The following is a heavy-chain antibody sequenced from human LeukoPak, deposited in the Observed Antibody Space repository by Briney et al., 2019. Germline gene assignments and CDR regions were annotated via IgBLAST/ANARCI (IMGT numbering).Heavy chain of an antibody. J-gene: IGHJ3*02. CDR3: ASAQSSNRYAFYI. Sequence: GGSLRLSCAASGFTFSSYEMSWVRQAPGKGLEWVSYISSSGSNIYYADSVKGRFTISRDNAKNSLYLQMNSLRAEDTAVYYCASAQSSNRYAFYIWGQGTMVTVSS. V-gene: IGHV3-48*03. D-gene: IGHD2-2*01. CDR2: ISSSGSNI. CDR1: GFTFSSYE.